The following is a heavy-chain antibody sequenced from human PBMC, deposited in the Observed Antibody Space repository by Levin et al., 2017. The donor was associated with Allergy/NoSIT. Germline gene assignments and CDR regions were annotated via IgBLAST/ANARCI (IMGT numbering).Heavy chain of an antibody. Sequence: PSETLSLMCTVSGGAISSYYWSWFRQTTGKGLEWIGYIYYTGNTNYNPSLKSRVTMSLDTSKSQFSLKLTSVTAADTAVDYCARGMRGTAGARAFDPWGPGTRVNVSS. CDR1: GGAISSYY. CDR2: IYYTGNT. J-gene: IGHJ5*02. V-gene: IGHV4-59*01. D-gene: IGHD6-19*01. CDR3: ARGMRGTAGARAFDP.